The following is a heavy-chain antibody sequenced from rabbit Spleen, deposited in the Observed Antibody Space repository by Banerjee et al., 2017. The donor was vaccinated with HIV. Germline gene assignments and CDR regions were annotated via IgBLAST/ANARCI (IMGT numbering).Heavy chain of an antibody. CDR2: TDAGSSGST. D-gene: IGHD3-1*01. J-gene: IGHJ2*01. V-gene: IGHV1S40*01. CDR1: GFSFSGSYY. CDR3: ARSDANDWGYVL. Sequence: QSLEESGGDLVKPGASLTLTCTASGFSFSGSYYMCWVRQAPGKGLEWIACTDAGSSGSTYYATWAKGRFPISKTSSTTVTLQMTSLTAADTATYFCARSDANDWGYVLWGPGTLVTVS.